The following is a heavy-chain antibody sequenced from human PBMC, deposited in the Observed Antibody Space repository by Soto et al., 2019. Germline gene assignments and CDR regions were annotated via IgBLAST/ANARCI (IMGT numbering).Heavy chain of an antibody. Sequence: QVQLVQSGAEVKKPGSSVKVSCKASGGTFSSYAISWVRQAPGQGLEWMGGIIPIFGTANYAQKFQGRVTITADESTSTAYMELSSLRSDDTAVYYCARAPLTTKYYYYYYGMDVWGQGTTVTVSS. V-gene: IGHV1-69*01. J-gene: IGHJ6*02. CDR3: ARAPLTTKYYYYYYGMDV. D-gene: IGHD4-17*01. CDR2: IIPIFGTA. CDR1: GGTFSSYA.